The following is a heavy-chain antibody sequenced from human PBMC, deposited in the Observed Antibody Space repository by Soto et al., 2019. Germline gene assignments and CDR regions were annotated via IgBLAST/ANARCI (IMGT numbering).Heavy chain of an antibody. V-gene: IGHV5-51*01. CDR2: IYPGDSDT. J-gene: IGHJ6*02. CDR1: GYSFTSYW. CDR3: ARSQGDYEPYYYYGMDV. D-gene: IGHD4-17*01. Sequence: PGESLKISCKGSGYSFTSYWIGWVRQMPGKGLEWMGIIYPGDSDTRYSPSFQGQVTISADKSISTAHLQWSSLKASDTAMYYCARSQGDYEPYYYYGMDVWGQGTTVTVSS.